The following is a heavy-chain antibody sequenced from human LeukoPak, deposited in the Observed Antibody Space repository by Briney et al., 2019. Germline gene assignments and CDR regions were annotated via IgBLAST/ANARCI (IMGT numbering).Heavy chain of an antibody. CDR2: IIPIFGTA. J-gene: IGHJ3*02. V-gene: IGHV1-69*05. Sequence: ASVKVSCKASGGTFSSYAISWVRQAPGQGLEWMGGIIPIFGTANYAQKFQGRVTITTDESTSTAYMELSSLRSEDTAVYYCALTPNDGVAFDIWGQGTMVTVSS. D-gene: IGHD1-1*01. CDR1: GGTFSSYA. CDR3: ALTPNDGVAFDI.